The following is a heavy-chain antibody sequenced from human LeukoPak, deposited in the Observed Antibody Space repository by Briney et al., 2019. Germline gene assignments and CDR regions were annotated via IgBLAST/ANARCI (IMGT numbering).Heavy chain of an antibody. V-gene: IGHV4-34*01. CDR2: INHSGST. J-gene: IGHJ4*02. Sequence: SETLSLTCAVYGGPFSGYYWSWIRQPPGKGLEWIGEINHSGSTNYNPSLKSRVTISVDTSKNQFSLKLSSVTAADTAVYYCAACIAVAVDYWGQGTLVTVSS. CDR1: GGPFSGYY. D-gene: IGHD6-19*01. CDR3: AACIAVAVDY.